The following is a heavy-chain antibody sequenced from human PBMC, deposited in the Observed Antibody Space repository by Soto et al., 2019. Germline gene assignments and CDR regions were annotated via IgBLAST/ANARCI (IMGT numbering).Heavy chain of an antibody. CDR2: ISGSGGST. D-gene: IGHD6-19*01. J-gene: IGHJ3*02. Sequence: LRLPSPASRFAGRGYTMSWVRQAPRKGLEWVSAISGSGGSTYYADSVKGRFTISRDNSKNTLYLQMNSLRAEDTAVYYCASHEVAGTRFDAFDIWGQGTMVTVSS. CDR3: ASHEVAGTRFDAFDI. CDR1: RFAGRGYT. V-gene: IGHV3-23*01.